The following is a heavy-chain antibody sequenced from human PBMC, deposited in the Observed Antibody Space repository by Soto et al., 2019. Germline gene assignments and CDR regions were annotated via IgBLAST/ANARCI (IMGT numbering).Heavy chain of an antibody. Sequence: SXTLSRTCAVYGGCFSGYYWSWIRQPPWKGLEWIGEINHSGSTNYNPSLKSRVTISVDTSKNQFSLKLSSVTAADTAVYYCASARKTYYDYVWGSYRYCYFDYWGQGTLVTVSS. CDR2: INHSGST. V-gene: IGHV4-34*01. CDR1: GGCFSGYY. D-gene: IGHD3-16*02. CDR3: ASARKTYYDYVWGSYRYCYFDY. J-gene: IGHJ4*02.